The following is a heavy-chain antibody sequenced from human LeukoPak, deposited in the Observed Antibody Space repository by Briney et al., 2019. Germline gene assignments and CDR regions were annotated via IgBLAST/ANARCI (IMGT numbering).Heavy chain of an antibody. CDR3: ARLVPPGGGDCTGSNCHTVYYFDY. CDR2: IYYSGTT. CDR1: GGSITSSSSY. D-gene: IGHD2-15*01. J-gene: IGHJ4*02. V-gene: IGHV4-39*01. Sequence: SQTLSLTCPVSGGSITSSSSYWGWIRQPPGKGLEWIGTIYYSGTTYYNPSLKSRVTISIDAAKNQFSLMLTSVTAADTAVYYCARLVPPGGGDCTGSNCHTVYYFDYWGQGTLVTASS.